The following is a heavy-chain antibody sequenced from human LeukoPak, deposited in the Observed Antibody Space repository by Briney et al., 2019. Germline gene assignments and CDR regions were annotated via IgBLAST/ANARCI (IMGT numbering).Heavy chain of an antibody. V-gene: IGHV1-2*06. D-gene: IGHD3-10*01. J-gene: IGHJ6*03. CDR1: GYTFTSYD. Sequence: ASVKVSCKASGYTFTSYDINWVRQAPGQGLEGMGRINPNSGGTNYAQKFQGRVTMTRDTSISTAYMELSRLRSDDTAVYYCARGYGVFYYYYYMDVWGKGTTVTVSS. CDR3: ARGYGVFYYYYYMDV. CDR2: INPNSGGT.